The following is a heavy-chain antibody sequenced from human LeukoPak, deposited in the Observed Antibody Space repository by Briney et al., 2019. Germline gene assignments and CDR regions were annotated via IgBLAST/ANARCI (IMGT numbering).Heavy chain of an antibody. CDR1: GFTFSTYG. V-gene: IGHV3-48*01. J-gene: IGHJ5*02. CDR2: INLNSRTI. CDR3: ARSVVMVGGTRWFDP. Sequence: GGSLRLSCAASGFTFSTYGMNWVRQAPGKGLEWVSYINLNSRTIDYADSVRGRFTISRDNAKRSLYLQMNSLRAEDTAVYYCARSVVMVGGTRWFDPWGQGTLVTVSS. D-gene: IGHD2-15*01.